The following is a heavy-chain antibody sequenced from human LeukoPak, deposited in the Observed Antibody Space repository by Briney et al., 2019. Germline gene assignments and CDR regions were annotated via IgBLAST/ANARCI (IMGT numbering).Heavy chain of an antibody. CDR1: GGSISSYY. CDR3: ARRRESYDILTGYYSTRRVWFDP. D-gene: IGHD3-9*01. V-gene: IGHV4-59*01. J-gene: IGHJ5*02. CDR2: IYYSGST. Sequence: SETLSLTCTVSGGSISSYYWSWIRQPPGKGLEWIGYIYYSGSTNYNPSLKSRVTISVDTSKNLFSLKLSSVTAADTAVYYCARRRESYDILTGYYSTRRVWFDPWGQGTLVTVSS.